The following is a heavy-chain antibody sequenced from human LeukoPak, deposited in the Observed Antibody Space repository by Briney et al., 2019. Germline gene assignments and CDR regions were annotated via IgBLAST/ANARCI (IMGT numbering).Heavy chain of an antibody. J-gene: IGHJ4*02. Sequence: GSLRLSCAASGFTFSDYAMSWVRQAPGKGLEWVSVISATVGSTYYADSVKGRFTISRDSSKNTLSLQMNSLRAEDTALYYCAKGWGSLDSWGQGTLVTVSS. D-gene: IGHD2-21*01. V-gene: IGHV3-23*01. CDR1: GFTFSDYA. CDR3: AKGWGSLDS. CDR2: ISATVGST.